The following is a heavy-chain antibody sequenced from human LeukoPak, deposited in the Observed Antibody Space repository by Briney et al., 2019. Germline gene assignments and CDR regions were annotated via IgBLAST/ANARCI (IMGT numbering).Heavy chain of an antibody. Sequence: SETLSLTCTVSGGSISSYYWSWIRQPPGKGLEWIGYIYYSGSTNYNPSLKSRVTMSVDTSKNQFSLKLSSVTAADTAVYYCARGSRYYGSRIDYWGQGTLVTVSS. CDR3: ARGSRYYGSRIDY. V-gene: IGHV4-59*12. CDR2: IYYSGST. J-gene: IGHJ4*02. CDR1: GGSISSYY. D-gene: IGHD3-10*01.